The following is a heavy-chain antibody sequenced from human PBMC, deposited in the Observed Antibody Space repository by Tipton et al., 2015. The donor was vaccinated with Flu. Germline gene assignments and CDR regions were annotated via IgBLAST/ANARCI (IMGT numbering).Heavy chain of an antibody. J-gene: IGHJ4*02. CDR2: IKSRADGGTA. V-gene: IGHV3-15*07. CDR1: GFTFTNAW. Sequence: SLRLSCAASGFTFTNAWLNWVRQAPGKGLEWIGRIKSRADGGTADYAAPVKGRITISRDDSIDTLYLQMNSLRTEDTAVYYCALGAYCSSTSCMDYWGQGTLVTVSS. D-gene: IGHD2-2*01. CDR3: ALGAYCSSTSCMDY.